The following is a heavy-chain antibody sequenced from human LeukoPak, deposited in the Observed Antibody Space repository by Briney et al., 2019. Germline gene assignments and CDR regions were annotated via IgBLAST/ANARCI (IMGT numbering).Heavy chain of an antibody. D-gene: IGHD5-12*01. V-gene: IGHV3-23*01. CDR3: ARNRPAGYAYGFELQH. Sequence: GGSLRLSCAASGVTFSSYGMNWVRQAPGKGLEWVSGISGSGDRTYYADSVKGRFSISRDNSENTLLLQMNSLRADDTAVYYCARNRPAGYAYGFELQHWGQGTLVTVSS. CDR1: GVTFSSYG. J-gene: IGHJ1*01. CDR2: ISGSGDRT.